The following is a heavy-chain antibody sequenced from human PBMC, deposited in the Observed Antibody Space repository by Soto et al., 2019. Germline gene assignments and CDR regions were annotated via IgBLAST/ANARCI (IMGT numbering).Heavy chain of an antibody. D-gene: IGHD3-22*01. Sequence: QVQLVQSGAEVKKPGASVKVSCKASGYTFTSYGISWVRQAPGQGLEWMGWISAYNGNTNYAQKLQGRVTMTTDTSTRTAYMELRSLRSDDTAVYYCARDTYYYDSSGYYYPSEIWGQGTLVTVSS. CDR3: ARDTYYYDSSGYYYPSEI. CDR2: ISAYNGNT. J-gene: IGHJ4*02. V-gene: IGHV1-18*04. CDR1: GYTFTSYG.